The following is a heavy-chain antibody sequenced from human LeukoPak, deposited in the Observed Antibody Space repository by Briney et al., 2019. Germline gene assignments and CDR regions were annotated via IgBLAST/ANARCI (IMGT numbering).Heavy chain of an antibody. J-gene: IGHJ6*02. CDR2: ITSNGGST. CDR3: VKGSGNYYYYNIDV. D-gene: IGHD3-10*01. CDR1: GFTFSYSA. Sequence: HPGGSLRLSCSASGFTFSYSAMHCVRQAPGGGLEYVSAITSNGGSTYYADSVKGRFTISRDNSKNTLYLQMSSLRAEDTAVYYCVKGSGNYYYYNIDVWGQGTTVTVSS. V-gene: IGHV3-64D*06.